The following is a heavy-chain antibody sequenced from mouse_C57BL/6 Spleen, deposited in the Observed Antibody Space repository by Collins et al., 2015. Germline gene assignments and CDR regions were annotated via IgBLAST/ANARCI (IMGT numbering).Heavy chain of an antibody. Sequence: VQLKQSGPGLVQPSQSLSITCTVSGFSLTSYGVHWVRQSPGKGLEWLGVIWSGGSTDYNAAFISRLSISKDNSKSQVFFKMNSLQADDTAIYYCARGLTGTYWYFDVWGTGTTVTVSS. V-gene: IGHV2-2*01. CDR2: IWSGGST. J-gene: IGHJ1*03. CDR1: GFSLTSYG. D-gene: IGHD4-1*01. CDR3: ARGLTGTYWYFDV.